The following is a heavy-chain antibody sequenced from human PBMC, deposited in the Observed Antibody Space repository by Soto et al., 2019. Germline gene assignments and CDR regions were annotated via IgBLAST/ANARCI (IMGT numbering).Heavy chain of an antibody. CDR2: ISGSGGST. CDR3: AKDPKKWLRFDFADY. Sequence: GESLKISCAASGFTFSSYAMSWVRQAPGKGLEWVSAISGSGGSTYYADSVKGRFTISRDYSKNTLYLQMNSLRAEDTAVYYCAKDPKKWLRFDFADYWGQGTLVTVSS. CDR1: GFTFSSYA. J-gene: IGHJ4*02. D-gene: IGHD5-12*01. V-gene: IGHV3-23*01.